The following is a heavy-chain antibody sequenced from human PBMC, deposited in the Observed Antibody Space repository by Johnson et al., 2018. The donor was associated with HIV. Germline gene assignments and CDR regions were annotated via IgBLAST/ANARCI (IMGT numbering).Heavy chain of an antibody. V-gene: IGHV3-7*01. D-gene: IGHD5-18*01. CDR2: IKLDGSEK. CDR3: AREGYSYGYDAFDI. J-gene: IGHJ3*02. Sequence: VQLLESGGGVVQPGGSLRLSCAASGFTFSSYWMSWVRQAPGKGLEWVANIKLDGSEKYYVDSVKGRFTISRDNTKNSLYLQMNSLRAEDTAVYYCAREGYSYGYDAFDIWGQGTMVPVSS. CDR1: GFTFSSYW.